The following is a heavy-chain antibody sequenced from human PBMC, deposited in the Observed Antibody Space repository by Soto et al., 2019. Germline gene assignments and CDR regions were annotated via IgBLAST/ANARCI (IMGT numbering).Heavy chain of an antibody. J-gene: IGHJ4*02. CDR2: ISGSGGST. V-gene: IGHV3-23*01. CDR3: AKDDNEWVVPAASPY. Sequence: PGGSLRLSCAASGFTFSSYAMSWVRQAPGKGLEWVSAISGSGGSTYYADSVKGRFTISRDNSKNTLYLQMNSLRAEDTAVYYCAKDDNEWVVPAASPYWGQGTLVTVSS. D-gene: IGHD2-2*01. CDR1: GFTFSSYA.